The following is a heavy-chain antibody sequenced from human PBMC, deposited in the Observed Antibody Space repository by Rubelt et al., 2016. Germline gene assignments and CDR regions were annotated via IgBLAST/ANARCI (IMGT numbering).Heavy chain of an antibody. CDR1: GFSFSNYA. CDR2: ISRSGATT. V-gene: IGHV3-23*01. J-gene: IGHJ4*02. CDR3: ARIGMYSSRWSHIDY. D-gene: IGHD6-13*01. Sequence: EVHLLESGGDLVQPGGSLRLSCAAAGFSFSNYAMSWVRQAPGKGLEWVSGISRSGATTYYADAVKGRVTISRDNSKDTGCLQMNSLGAEDTAVYYCARIGMYSSRWSHIDYWGQGTLVTVSS.